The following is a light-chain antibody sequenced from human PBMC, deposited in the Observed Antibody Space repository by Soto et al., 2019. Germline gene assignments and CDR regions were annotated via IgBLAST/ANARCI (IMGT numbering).Light chain of an antibody. J-gene: IGKJ4*01. Sequence: EIVLTQSPATLSLSPGERATLSCRASQSVSSYLAWYQQKPGQAPRLLIYDASNRASGIPARFSGSGSGTDFPLTISRLVPEDFAVYYCQQRSNWLTFGGGTKVEIK. V-gene: IGKV3-11*01. CDR3: QQRSNWLT. CDR2: DAS. CDR1: QSVSSY.